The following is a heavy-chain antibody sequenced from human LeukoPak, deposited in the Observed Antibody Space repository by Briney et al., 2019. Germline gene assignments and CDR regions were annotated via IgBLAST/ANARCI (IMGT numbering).Heavy chain of an antibody. Sequence: GGSLRLSCAASGFIFSTYGLHWVRQAPGKGLEWVAVIFSDGYTKYYAASVKDRFTISRDNSKNTLYLHMNSLIPGDTGVYYCARASGPFDSWGQGTLLTVSS. CDR2: IFSDGYTK. D-gene: IGHD3-10*01. CDR1: GFIFSTYG. V-gene: IGHV3-33*01. J-gene: IGHJ4*02. CDR3: ARASGPFDS.